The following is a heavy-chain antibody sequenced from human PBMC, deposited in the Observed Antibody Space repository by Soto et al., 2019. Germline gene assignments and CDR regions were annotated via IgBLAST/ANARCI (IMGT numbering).Heavy chain of an antibody. J-gene: IGHJ4*02. D-gene: IGHD3-22*01. V-gene: IGHV3-11*01. CDR3: ARFNSADSSGYYYIYYFDY. CDR2: ISSSGSTI. CDR1: GFTFSDYY. Sequence: GGSLRLSCAASGFTFSDYYMSWIRQAPGKGLEWVSYISSSGSTIYYADSVKGRFTISRDNAKNSLYLQMNSLRAEDTAVYYCARFNSADSSGYYYIYYFDYWGQGTLVTVSS.